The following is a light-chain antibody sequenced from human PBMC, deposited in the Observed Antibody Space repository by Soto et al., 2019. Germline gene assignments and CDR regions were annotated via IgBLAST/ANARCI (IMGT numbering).Light chain of an antibody. CDR2: KAS. Sequence: IQMTQSPSTLSASVGDRVTFTCRASQSISTWLAWYQQKPGKAPKLLIYKASTLEVGVPSRFSGSGSGTEFTLTINTLLPADFATYYCQQYNSYPWTFGQVTRV. V-gene: IGKV1-5*03. CDR1: QSISTW. J-gene: IGKJ1*01. CDR3: QQYNSYPWT.